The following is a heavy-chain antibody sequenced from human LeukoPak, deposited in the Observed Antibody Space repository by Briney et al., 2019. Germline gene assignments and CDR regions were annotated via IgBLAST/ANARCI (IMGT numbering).Heavy chain of an antibody. V-gene: IGHV3-74*01. Sequence: GGSLRLSCAASGFTFSSYWMHWVRQAPGKGLVWVSRINSDGSSTSYADSVKGRFTISRDNAKNSLYLQMNSLRAEDTAVYYCAGSEIDWLLSDVWGKGTTVTISS. J-gene: IGHJ6*04. CDR2: INSDGSST. CDR3: AGSEIDWLLSDV. D-gene: IGHD3-9*01. CDR1: GFTFSSYW.